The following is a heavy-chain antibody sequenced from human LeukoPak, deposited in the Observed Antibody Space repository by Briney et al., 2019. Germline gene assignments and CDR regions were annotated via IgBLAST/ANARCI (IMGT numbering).Heavy chain of an antibody. Sequence: PGGSLRLSCAASGFTFSTYSMNWVRQAPGKGLEWVSYISSSSTIYYADSVKGRFTISRDNAKNSLYLQMNSLRAEDTAVYYCARAGGIGYWGQGTLVTVSS. CDR1: GFTFSTYS. J-gene: IGHJ4*02. CDR3: ARAGGIGY. CDR2: ISSSSTI. V-gene: IGHV3-48*01. D-gene: IGHD3-16*01.